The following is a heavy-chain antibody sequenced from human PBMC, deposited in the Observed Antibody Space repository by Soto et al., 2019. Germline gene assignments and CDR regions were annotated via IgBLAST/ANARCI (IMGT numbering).Heavy chain of an antibody. Sequence: GGSLRLSCAASGFTFSNAWMSWVRQAPGKGLEWVGRIKSKTDGGTTDYAAPVKGRFTISRDDSKNTLYLQRNSLKTEDTAVYYCTTGSTVVTPGAFDIWGQGTMVTVS. CDR2: IKSKTDGGTT. CDR1: GFTFSNAW. D-gene: IGHD2-21*02. V-gene: IGHV3-15*01. CDR3: TTGSTVVTPGAFDI. J-gene: IGHJ3*02.